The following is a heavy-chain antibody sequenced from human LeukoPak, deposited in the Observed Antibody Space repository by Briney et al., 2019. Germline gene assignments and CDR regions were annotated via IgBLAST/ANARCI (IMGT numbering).Heavy chain of an antibody. V-gene: IGHV3-30*02. Sequence: GSLRLSCAASGFTFSRYGMHWVRQAPGKGLEWVAFIRYDESNKYHADSVKGRFTISRDNSKNTLYLQMNSLRAEDTAVYYCAKGKYNWNVRLDAFDIWGQGTMVTVSS. CDR3: AKGKYNWNVRLDAFDI. J-gene: IGHJ3*02. CDR2: IRYDESNK. CDR1: GFTFSRYG. D-gene: IGHD1-1*01.